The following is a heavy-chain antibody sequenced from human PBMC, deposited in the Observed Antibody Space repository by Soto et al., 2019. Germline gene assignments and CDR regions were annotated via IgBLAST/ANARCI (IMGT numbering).Heavy chain of an antibody. CDR3: ARTGYSYGNFDY. Sequence: PSETLSLTCTVSGGSVSSGSYYWSWIRHPPGKGLEWIGSIYYSGSTYYNPSLKSRVTISVDTSKSQFSLKLSSVTAADTAVYYCARTGYSYGNFDYWGQGTQVTVSS. CDR1: GGSVSSGSYY. CDR2: IYYSGST. J-gene: IGHJ4*02. D-gene: IGHD5-18*01. V-gene: IGHV4-39*01.